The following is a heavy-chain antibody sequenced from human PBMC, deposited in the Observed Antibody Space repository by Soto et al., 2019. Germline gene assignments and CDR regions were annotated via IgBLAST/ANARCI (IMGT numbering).Heavy chain of an antibody. D-gene: IGHD3-22*01. CDR2: ISSSSSYI. CDR3: ARGRTPTMIVVVDFDY. CDR1: GFTFSSYS. V-gene: IGHV3-21*01. Sequence: ESGGGLVKPGGSLRLSCAASGFTFSSYSMNWVRQAPGKGLEWVSSISSSSSYIYYADSVKGRFTISRDNAKNSLYLQMNSLRAEDTAVYYCARGRTPTMIVVVDFDYWGQGTLVTVSS. J-gene: IGHJ4*02.